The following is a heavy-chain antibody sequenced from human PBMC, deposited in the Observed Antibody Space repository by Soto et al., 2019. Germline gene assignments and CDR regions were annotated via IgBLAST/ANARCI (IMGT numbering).Heavy chain of an antibody. Sequence: PGGAPGLSCSASGFTLCSYWVEWGRPAPGEGLEWVANIKEDGSEKYYVDSVKGRFTISRDNAKNSLYLQMNSLRAEDTAVYFCARDWRIAEAGSHYFDFWGQGTLVTVSS. CDR3: ARDWRIAEAGSHYFDF. V-gene: IGHV3-7*03. CDR1: GFTLCSYW. D-gene: IGHD6-19*01. J-gene: IGHJ4*02. CDR2: IKEDGSEK.